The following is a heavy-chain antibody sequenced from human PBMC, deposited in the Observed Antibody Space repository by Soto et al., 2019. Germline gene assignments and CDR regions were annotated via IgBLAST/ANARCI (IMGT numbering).Heavy chain of an antibody. CDR2: IYPGDSDT. CDR1: GYSFTSYW. V-gene: IGHV5-51*01. D-gene: IGHD2-2*01. Sequence: PGESLKISCKGSGYSFTSYWIGWVRQMPGKGLEWMGIIYPGDSDTRYSPSFQGQVTISADKSISTAYLQWSSLKASDTAMYYCARLMWDVGQYQLLNAFDIWGQGTMVTVSS. J-gene: IGHJ3*02. CDR3: ARLMWDVGQYQLLNAFDI.